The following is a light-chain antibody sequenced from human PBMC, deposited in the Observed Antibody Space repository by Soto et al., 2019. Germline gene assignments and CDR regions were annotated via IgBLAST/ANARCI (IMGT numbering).Light chain of an antibody. CDR2: WAS. CDR3: QQYYTPST. Sequence: DIVMTQSPDSLAVSLGERATINCKSSQSVLYSSNNKNYLAWYQQKPGQPPKLLIYWASTRESGVPDRFSGSGSGTYFTLTISSLQAEDVAVYYCQQYYTPSTFGQGTKVEIK. J-gene: IGKJ1*01. V-gene: IGKV4-1*01. CDR1: QSVLYSSNNKNY.